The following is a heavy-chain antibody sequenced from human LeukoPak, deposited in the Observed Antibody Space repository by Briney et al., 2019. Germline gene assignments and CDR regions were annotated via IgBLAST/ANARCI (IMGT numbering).Heavy chain of an antibody. Sequence: SETLSLTCAVYGGSFSGYCWSWVRQPPGKGLEWIGEINHIGSTNYNPTLKRRVPISGYTAKNQYSLKLSSVTAADTDVYYCARGFTAGATFSSWGQGTLVTVSS. CDR3: ARGFTAGATFSS. CDR2: INHIGST. CDR1: GGSFSGYC. D-gene: IGHD1-26*01. V-gene: IGHV4-34*01. J-gene: IGHJ4*02.